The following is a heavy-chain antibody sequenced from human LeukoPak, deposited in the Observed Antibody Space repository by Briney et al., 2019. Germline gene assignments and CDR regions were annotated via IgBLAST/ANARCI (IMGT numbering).Heavy chain of an antibody. D-gene: IGHD6-13*01. CDR2: IYYSGSS. J-gene: IGHJ2*01. Sequence: SETLSLTCTVSGDSISSSSYYWGWIRQPPGKGLEWIGSIYYSGSSYYNPSLKSRVTISVDTSKNQFSLKLSSVTAADTAVYYCARDGIAAAGKGYFDLWGRGTLVTVSS. V-gene: IGHV4-39*07. CDR1: GDSISSSSYY. CDR3: ARDGIAAAGKGYFDL.